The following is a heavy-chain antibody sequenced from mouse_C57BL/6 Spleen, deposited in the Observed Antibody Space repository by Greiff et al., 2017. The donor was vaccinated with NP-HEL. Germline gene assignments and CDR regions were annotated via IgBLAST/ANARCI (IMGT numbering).Heavy chain of an antibody. CDR1: GYSFTDYN. CDR2: INPNYGTT. J-gene: IGHJ3*01. Sequence: VQLQQSGPELVKPGASVKISCKASGYSFTDYNMNWVKQSNGKSLEWIGVINPNYGTTSYNQKFKDKATLTADKSSSTVYMELSRLTSEDSAVYFCARHEDERDPGRFAYWGQGTLVTVSA. V-gene: IGHV1-39*01. CDR3: ARHEDERDPGRFAY.